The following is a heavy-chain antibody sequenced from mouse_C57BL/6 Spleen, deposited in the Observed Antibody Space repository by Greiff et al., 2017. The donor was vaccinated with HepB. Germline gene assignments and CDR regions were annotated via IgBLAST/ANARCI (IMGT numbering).Heavy chain of an antibody. J-gene: IGHJ1*03. CDR3: TAHDYGSSYEYFDV. D-gene: IGHD1-1*01. CDR1: GFNIKDDY. Sequence: EVQLQQSGAELVRPGASVKLSCTASGFNIKDDYMHWVKQRPEQGLEWIGWIDPENGDTEYASKFQGKATITADTSSNTAYLQLSSLTSEDTAVYYCTAHDYGSSYEYFDVWGTGTTVTVSS. CDR2: IDPENGDT. V-gene: IGHV14-4*01.